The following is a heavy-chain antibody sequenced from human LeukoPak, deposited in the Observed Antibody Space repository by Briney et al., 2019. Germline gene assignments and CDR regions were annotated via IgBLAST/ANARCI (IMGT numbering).Heavy chain of an antibody. CDR2: INPNSGGT. V-gene: IGHV1-2*02. J-gene: IGHJ4*02. D-gene: IGHD3-22*01. Sequence: ASVKVSCKASGYTFTGYYMHWVRQAPGQGLEWMGWINPNSGGTNYAQKFQGRVTMTRDTSISTAYMELSRLRSDDTAVYYCARDFPYYYDISGYYQDYWGQGTLVTVSS. CDR3: ARDFPYYYDISGYYQDY. CDR1: GYTFTGYY.